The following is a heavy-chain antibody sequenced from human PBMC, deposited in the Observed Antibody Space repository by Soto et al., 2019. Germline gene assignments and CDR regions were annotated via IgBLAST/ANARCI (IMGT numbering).Heavy chain of an antibody. V-gene: IGHV3-21*06. CDR2: ISSNSDYI. CDR1: GFTFNFYS. Sequence: GSLRLSCAASGFTFNFYSMSWVRQAPGQGLEWVSSISSNSDYIYYADSVRGRFTISRDNAKNSLCLEMKSLRAEDTDVYYCARESGNSDTCAKLFQHWGQGNLVTVSS. CDR3: ARESGNSDTCAKLFQH. J-gene: IGHJ1*01. D-gene: IGHD3-3*01.